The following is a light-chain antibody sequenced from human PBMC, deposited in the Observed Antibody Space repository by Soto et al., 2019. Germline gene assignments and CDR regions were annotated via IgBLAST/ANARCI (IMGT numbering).Light chain of an antibody. V-gene: IGLV1-47*01. CDR1: SSNIGSNY. J-gene: IGLJ7*01. Sequence: QSVLTQPPSASGTPGQRVTISCSGSSSNIGSNYVYWYQQLPGTAPKLLIYRNNQRPSGVPDRFSGSKSGTSASLAISGRRSEDEADDYCAAWDDSLSGAVFGGGTQLTVL. CDR3: AAWDDSLSGAV. CDR2: RNN.